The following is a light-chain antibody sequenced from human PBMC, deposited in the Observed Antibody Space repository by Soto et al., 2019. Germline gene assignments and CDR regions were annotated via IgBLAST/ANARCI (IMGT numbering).Light chain of an antibody. CDR1: QSVSRSN. CDR3: QQYGSSPLT. V-gene: IGKV3-20*01. Sequence: EIVLTQSPGTLSLSPGERATLSCRASQSVSRSNLAWYQQKPGQPPRLLIYGASSRATGIPDRFSGSGSGTDVTLTISRLEPEDFAVYVFQQYGSSPLTFGGGTKVEIK. J-gene: IGKJ4*01. CDR2: GAS.